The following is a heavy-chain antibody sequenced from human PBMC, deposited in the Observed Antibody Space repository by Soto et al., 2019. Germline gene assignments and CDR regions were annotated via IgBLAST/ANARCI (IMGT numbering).Heavy chain of an antibody. CDR1: GYTFTSYD. Sequence: QVQLVQSGAEVRKPGASVKVSCKASGYTFTSYDINWVRQATGQGLEYLGWMSPNSGNTGYVQKFQGRVTMTWDTSITTAYMELSSLRSEDTAVYFCARGVKYGAYSRWFDPWGQGTLGTVSS. CDR3: ARGVKYGAYSRWFDP. J-gene: IGHJ5*02. D-gene: IGHD4-17*01. CDR2: MSPNSGNT. V-gene: IGHV1-8*01.